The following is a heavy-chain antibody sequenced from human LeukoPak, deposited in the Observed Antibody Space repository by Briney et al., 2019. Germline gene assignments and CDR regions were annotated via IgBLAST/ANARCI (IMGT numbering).Heavy chain of an antibody. CDR3: ARDLPGRYDFWSGYSHFFYMDV. J-gene: IGHJ6*03. CDR1: GGSISSYY. CDR2: IYTSGSI. V-gene: IGHV4-4*07. Sequence: SETLSLTCTVSGGSISSYYWSWIRQPAGKGLEWIGRIYTSGSINYNPSLKSRVTMSVDTSKNQFSLKLSSVTAADTAVYYCARDLPGRYDFWSGYSHFFYMDVWGKGTTVTVSS. D-gene: IGHD3-3*01.